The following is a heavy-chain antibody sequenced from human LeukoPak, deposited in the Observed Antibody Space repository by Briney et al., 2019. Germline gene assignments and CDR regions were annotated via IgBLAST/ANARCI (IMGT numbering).Heavy chain of an antibody. CDR2: INHSGST. J-gene: IGHJ3*02. CDR3: ARARIAAAGNDAFDI. V-gene: IGHV4-34*01. D-gene: IGHD6-13*01. Sequence: PSETLSLTCAVYGGSFSGYYWSWNRQPPGKGLEWIGEINHSGSTNYNPSLKSRVTISVDTSKNQFSLKLSSVTAADTAVYYCARARIAAAGNDAFDIWGQGTMVTVSS. CDR1: GGSFSGYY.